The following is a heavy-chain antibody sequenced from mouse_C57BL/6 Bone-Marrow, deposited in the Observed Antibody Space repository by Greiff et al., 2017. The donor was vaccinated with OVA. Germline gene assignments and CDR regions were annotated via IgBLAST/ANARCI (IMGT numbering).Heavy chain of an antibody. CDR3: AIDYGSAFYYAMDD. Sequence: QVHVKQPGAELVKPGASVKMSCKASGYTFTSYWITWVKQRPGQGLEWIGDIYPVSGSTNYNEKFKSKATLTVDTSSSTAYMQLSSLTSEDSAVYYCAIDYGSAFYYAMDDWGQGTSVTVSS. D-gene: IGHD1-1*01. CDR1: GYTFTSYW. J-gene: IGHJ4*01. CDR2: IYPVSGST. V-gene: IGHV1-55*01.